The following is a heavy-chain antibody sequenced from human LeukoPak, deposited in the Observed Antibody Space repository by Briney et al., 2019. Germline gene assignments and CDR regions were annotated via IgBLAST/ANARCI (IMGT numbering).Heavy chain of an antibody. J-gene: IGHJ4*02. D-gene: IGHD6-19*01. CDR3: ARDLIWGIAVANTFDY. V-gene: IGHV3-7*01. CDR2: IRQDESEK. CDR1: GFSFSSYW. Sequence: GGSLRLSCEGSGFSFSSYWMTWVRQLPGKGPEWVANIRQDESEKYYVDSVKGRFTISRDNAKKSLYLQMNSLRAEDTAVYYCARDLIWGIAVANTFDYWGQGTLVTVSS.